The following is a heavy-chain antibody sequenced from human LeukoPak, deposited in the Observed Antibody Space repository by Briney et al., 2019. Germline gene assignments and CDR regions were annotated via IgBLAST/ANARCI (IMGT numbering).Heavy chain of an antibody. V-gene: IGHV3-23*01. D-gene: IGHD3-9*01. CDR3: AKWGDYDVLTGYYVSDY. J-gene: IGHJ4*02. CDR1: GFTFSSYA. Sequence: GVSLRLSCAASGFTFSSYAMSWVRQAPGKGLEWVSAISGSDGNTYYADSVKGRFTISRDNSKNTVFLQMNSLRAEDKAVYYCAKWGDYDVLTGYYVSDYWGQGTLVTVSS. CDR2: ISGSDGNT.